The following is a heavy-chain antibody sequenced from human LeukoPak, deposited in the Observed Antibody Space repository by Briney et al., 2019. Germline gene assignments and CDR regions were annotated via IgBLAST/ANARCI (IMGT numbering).Heavy chain of an antibody. CDR3: ASDNSGYCSGASGYSFDY. Sequence: GGSLRLSCAASGFTFSSSSMNWVRQAPGKGLEWVSSISSSSSYIYYADSVKGRFTISTDNAKNSLYLQMNSLRAEDTAVYYCASDNSGYCSGASGYSFDYWGQGTLVTVSS. V-gene: IGHV3-21*01. J-gene: IGHJ4*02. CDR2: ISSSSSYI. CDR1: GFTFSSSS. D-gene: IGHD2-15*01.